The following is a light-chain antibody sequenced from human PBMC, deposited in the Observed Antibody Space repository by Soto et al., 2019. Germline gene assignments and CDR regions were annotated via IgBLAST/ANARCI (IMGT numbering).Light chain of an antibody. V-gene: IGLV1-40*01. CDR3: QSYGSSGSGYV. J-gene: IGLJ1*01. CDR1: SSNIGAGYD. Sequence: QSVLTQPPSVSGAPGQRVTISCTGSSSNIGAGYDVHWYQQLPGTAPKLLIYGNSNRPSGVPDRLSGSKSGTSASLAITGLQAEEGAEYSGQSYGSSGSGYVFGAGTKVTVL. CDR2: GNS.